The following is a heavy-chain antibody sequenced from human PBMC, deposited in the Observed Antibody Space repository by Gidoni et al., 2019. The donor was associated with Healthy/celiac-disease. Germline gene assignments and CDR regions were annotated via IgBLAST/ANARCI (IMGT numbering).Heavy chain of an antibody. CDR3: ARARTVAGSGDFDY. D-gene: IGHD6-19*01. V-gene: IGHV1-2*02. CDR2: INPNSGGT. J-gene: IGHJ4*02. Sequence: QVQLVQSGAEVKKPGASVKVSCKASGYTFTGYYMHWVRQAPGQGLEWMGWINPNSGGTNDAQKFQGRVTMTRDTSISTAYMELSRLRSDDTAVYYCARARTVAGSGDFDYWGQGTLVTVSS. CDR1: GYTFTGYY.